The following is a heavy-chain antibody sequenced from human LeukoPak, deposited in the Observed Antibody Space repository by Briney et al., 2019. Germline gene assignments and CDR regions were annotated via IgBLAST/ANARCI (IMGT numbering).Heavy chain of an antibody. CDR2: ISTNDRTI. J-gene: IGHJ2*01. V-gene: IGHV3-11*04. CDR3: ARRASVTTRYWYFDL. Sequence: GGSLRLSCAASGFTFSDYYMNWIRQVPGKGLEWVSYISTNDRTIRYADSVKGRFSISRDNANNSLYLQMKSLRAEDTAVYYCARRASVTTRYWYFDLWGRGTLTTVSS. D-gene: IGHD4-17*01. CDR1: GFTFSDYY.